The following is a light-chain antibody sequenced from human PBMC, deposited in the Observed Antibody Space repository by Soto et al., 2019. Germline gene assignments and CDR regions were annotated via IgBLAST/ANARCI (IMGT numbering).Light chain of an antibody. V-gene: IGLV2-8*01. CDR2: EVS. J-gene: IGLJ3*02. Sequence: QSALTQPPSASGSPGQSVTISCTGTRSDVGAYKYVSWYQQYPGKAPKLMIYEVSKRPSGVPDRFSGSKSGNTASLTVSGLQAEDEAEYYCTSYVGSDIWVFVGGTKLTVL. CDR3: TSYVGSDIWV. CDR1: RSDVGAYKY.